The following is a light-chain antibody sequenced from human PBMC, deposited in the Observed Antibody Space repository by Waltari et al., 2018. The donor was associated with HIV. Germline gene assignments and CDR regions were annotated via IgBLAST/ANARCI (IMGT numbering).Light chain of an antibody. CDR2: EVN. V-gene: IGLV2-23*02. J-gene: IGLJ3*02. CDR1: SSDIGTYKL. CDR3: CSYASSLSWV. Sequence: SALSQPPSVSGSPGQTLPVPCVGTSSDIGTYKLVSWYQQHPGKAPKLMIYEVNNRPSGVSDRFSGSKSGNTASLTISGLQAEDEADYYCCSYASSLSWVFGGGTKVTVL.